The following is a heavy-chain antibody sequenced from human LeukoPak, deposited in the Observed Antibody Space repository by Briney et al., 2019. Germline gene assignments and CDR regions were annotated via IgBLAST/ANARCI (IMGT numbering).Heavy chain of an antibody. J-gene: IGHJ4*02. D-gene: IGHD3-22*01. Sequence: SETLSLTCTVSGGSISSYYWSWIRQPPGKGLEWIGYIYYSGSTNYNPSLKSRVTISVDTSKNQFSLKLSSVTAADTAVYYCARGGGYYYDSSGYLDYWGQGTLVTVSS. V-gene: IGHV4-59*01. CDR1: GGSISSYY. CDR2: IYYSGST. CDR3: ARGGGYYYDSSGYLDY.